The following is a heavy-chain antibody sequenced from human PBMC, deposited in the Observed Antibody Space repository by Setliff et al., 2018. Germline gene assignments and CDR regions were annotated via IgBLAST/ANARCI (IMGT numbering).Heavy chain of an antibody. D-gene: IGHD2-21*02. CDR3: AGGGSSVAVAAILGY. V-gene: IGHV3-30*04. CDR2: ISYDGSNK. Sequence: WGSMRLSCAASGFTFSSYAMHWGRQAPGKGLEWVAVISYDGSNKYYADSVKGRFNISRDNSKNTLYLQMTSLRAEDTAVYYCAGGGSSVAVAAILGYWGQGTLVTVSS. CDR1: GFTFSSYA. J-gene: IGHJ4*02.